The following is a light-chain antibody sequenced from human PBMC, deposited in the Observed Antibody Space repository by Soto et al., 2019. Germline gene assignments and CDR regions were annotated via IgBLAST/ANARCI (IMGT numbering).Light chain of an antibody. CDR2: KAS. V-gene: IGKV1-5*03. CDR3: QQYVSIPIS. Sequence: DIQMTQSPSTLSASVGDRVTITCRASQNIGTYLDWYQQKPGKAPKFLIYKASSLESGVPSRFRGSGSGTEFSLTSSSLQFDDSAIYYCQQYVSIPISFGQWTRLEI. J-gene: IGKJ5*01. CDR1: QNIGTY.